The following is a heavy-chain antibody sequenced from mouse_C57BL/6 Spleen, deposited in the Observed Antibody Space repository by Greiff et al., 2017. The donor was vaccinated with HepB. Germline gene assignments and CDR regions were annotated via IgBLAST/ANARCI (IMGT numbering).Heavy chain of an antibody. V-gene: IGHV5-17*01. CDR3: AREYLLGGYYAMDY. CDR2: ISSGSSTI. J-gene: IGHJ4*01. CDR1: GFTFSDYG. D-gene: IGHD5-2*01. Sequence: EVKLVESGGGLVKPGGSLKLSCAASGFTFSDYGMHWVRQAPEKGLEWVAYISSGSSTIYYADKVKGRFTISRDKAKNTLYLQMTSLRSEDTAMYYCAREYLLGGYYAMDYWGQGTSVTVSS.